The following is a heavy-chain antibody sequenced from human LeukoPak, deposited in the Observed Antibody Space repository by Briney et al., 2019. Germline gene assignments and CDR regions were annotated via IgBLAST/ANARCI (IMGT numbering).Heavy chain of an antibody. J-gene: IGHJ4*02. D-gene: IGHD1-1*01. CDR2: IIPILGIA. V-gene: IGHV1-69*04. CDR3: ASIELERRSYLDY. CDR1: GYTFTSYD. Sequence: ASVKVSCKASGYTFTSYDINWVRQATGQGLEWMGRIIPILGIANYAQKFQGRVTITADKSTSTAYMELSSLRSEDTAVYYCASIELERRSYLDYWGQGTLVTVSS.